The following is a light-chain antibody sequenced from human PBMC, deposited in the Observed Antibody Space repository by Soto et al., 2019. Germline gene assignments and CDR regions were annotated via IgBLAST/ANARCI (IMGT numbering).Light chain of an antibody. J-gene: IGKJ1*01. V-gene: IGKV3-20*01. CDR2: GGS. Sequence: EIVMTQSPATLSLSPGYRVTLSCRASQGVISYLSWYQHKPGQAPGILIYGGSSRATGITVRFSGSGSETDFTLTITSLEPDDFAVYYCQQYSSSRTFGQGTKVDI. CDR1: QGVISY. CDR3: QQYSSSRT.